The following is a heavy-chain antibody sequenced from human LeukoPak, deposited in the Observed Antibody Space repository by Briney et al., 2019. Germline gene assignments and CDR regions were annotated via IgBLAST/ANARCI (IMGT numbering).Heavy chain of an antibody. Sequence: PGGTLRLSCAASGFTFSSYGMSWVRQAPGKGLEWVSAISGSGGSTYYADSVKGRFTISRDNSKNTLYLQMNSLRAEDTALYYCPRDASPLDYGDPSGWSYWGQGTLVTVSS. CDR1: GFTFSSYG. CDR3: PRDASPLDYGDPSGWSY. CDR2: ISGSGGST. V-gene: IGHV3-23*01. D-gene: IGHD4-17*01. J-gene: IGHJ4*02.